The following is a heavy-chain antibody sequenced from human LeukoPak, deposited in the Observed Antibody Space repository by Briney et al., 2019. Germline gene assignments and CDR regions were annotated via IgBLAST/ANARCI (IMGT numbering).Heavy chain of an antibody. D-gene: IGHD6-13*01. CDR1: GGSISSSSYY. J-gene: IGHJ4*02. V-gene: IGHV4-39*07. CDR2: IYYSGST. CDR3: ARDPGVIAAAGPRHPDKFDY. Sequence: SETLSLTCTVSGGSISSSSYYWGWIRQPPGKGLEWIGRIYYSGSTYYNPSLKSRVTISVDTSKNQFSLKLSSVTAADTAVYYCARDPGVIAAAGPRHPDKFDYWGQGTLVTVSS.